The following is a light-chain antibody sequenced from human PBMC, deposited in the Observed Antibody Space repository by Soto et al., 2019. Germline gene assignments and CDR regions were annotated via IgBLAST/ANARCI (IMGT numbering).Light chain of an antibody. Sequence: EIVLTQTPATLSLSPGERATLSCGASHTVAFTQVAWYQQRPGLAPRLLIYSESNRATGIPDRFAASGSGTDFTLTINRLEPEDSAIYYCQAYGGSPDIFGQGTKVEIK. V-gene: IGKV3D-20*01. CDR1: HTVAFTQ. CDR2: SES. CDR3: QAYGGSPDI. J-gene: IGKJ2*01.